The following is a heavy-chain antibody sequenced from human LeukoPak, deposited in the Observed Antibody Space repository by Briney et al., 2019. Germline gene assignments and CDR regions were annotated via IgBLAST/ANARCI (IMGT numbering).Heavy chain of an antibody. J-gene: IGHJ4*02. D-gene: IGHD3-10*01. CDR2: ISSSSSTI. Sequence: GGSLRLSCAASGFTFSSYSMNWVRQAPGKGLEWVSYISSSSSTIYYADSVKGRFTISRDNAKNSLHLQMNSLRAEDTAVYYCARVYPGPPPDYGSGSYNDYWGQGTLVTVSS. CDR3: ARVYPGPPPDYGSGSYNDY. V-gene: IGHV3-48*01. CDR1: GFTFSSYS.